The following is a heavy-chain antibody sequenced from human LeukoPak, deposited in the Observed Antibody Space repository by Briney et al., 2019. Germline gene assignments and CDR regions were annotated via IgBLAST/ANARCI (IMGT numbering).Heavy chain of an antibody. CDR1: GFTFSSYA. Sequence: PGGSLRLSCAASGFTFSSYAMSWVRQAPGKGLEWVSAISGSGDSTYYADSVKGRFTISRDNSKNTLYLQMNSLRAEDTAVYYCAKDRYGELYYFDYWGQGTLVTVSS. J-gene: IGHJ4*02. CDR3: AKDRYGELYYFDY. D-gene: IGHD3-10*01. CDR2: ISGSGDST. V-gene: IGHV3-23*01.